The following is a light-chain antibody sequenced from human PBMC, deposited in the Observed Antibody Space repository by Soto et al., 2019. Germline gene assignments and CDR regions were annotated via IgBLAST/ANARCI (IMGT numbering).Light chain of an antibody. J-gene: IGLJ2*01. CDR3: CSYTYSSLV. CDR2: EVR. V-gene: IGLV2-14*01. Sequence: QSVLTQPASVSGSLGQSITISCTGTASDIGDNNYVSWYQHHPGKAPKLIIFEVRFRPSGVSRRFSGSKSGDTASLTISGLQAEDEADYYCCSYTYSSLVFVGGTKLTVL. CDR1: ASDIGDNNY.